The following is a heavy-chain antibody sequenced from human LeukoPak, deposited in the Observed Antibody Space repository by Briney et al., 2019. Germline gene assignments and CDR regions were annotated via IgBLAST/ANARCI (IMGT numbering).Heavy chain of an antibody. CDR1: GYTFTGYY. J-gene: IGHJ5*02. Sequence: GASVKVSCKASGYTFTGYYIHWVRQAPGQGLEWMGWIKPNSGDTNYAQKFQGRVTMTRDTSISTAYMELSRLRSDDTAVYYCARDPSLITMIVVLDPWGQGTLVTVSS. CDR2: IKPNSGDT. D-gene: IGHD3-22*01. V-gene: IGHV1-2*02. CDR3: ARDPSLITMIVVLDP.